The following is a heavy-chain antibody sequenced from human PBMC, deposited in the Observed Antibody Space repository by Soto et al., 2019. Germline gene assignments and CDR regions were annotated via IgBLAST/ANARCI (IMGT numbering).Heavy chain of an antibody. J-gene: IGHJ4*02. V-gene: IGHV3-23*01. Sequence: GGSLRLSCAASTFSFSNYAMNWVRQASGKGLEWVSVISASGSTPYYGDSVKGRFTVSRDSSKNTLYLQMNSLRAEDTAVYYCAKGGSSTSSPLDYWGRGTLVTVSS. CDR1: TFSFSNYA. CDR2: ISASGSTP. D-gene: IGHD2-2*01. CDR3: AKGGSSTSSPLDY.